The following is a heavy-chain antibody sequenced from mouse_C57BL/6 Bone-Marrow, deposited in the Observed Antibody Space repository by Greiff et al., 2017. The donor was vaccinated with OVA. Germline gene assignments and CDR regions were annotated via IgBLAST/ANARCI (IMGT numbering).Heavy chain of an antibody. Sequence: EVQVVESGGGLVKPGGSLTLSCAASGFTFSDYGMHWVRQAPEKGLEWVAYISSGSSTIYYADTVKGRFTISRDNAKNTLFLQMTSLRSEDTAMYYCARTGLLFSFAYWGQGTLVTVSA. D-gene: IGHD2-3*01. CDR2: ISSGSSTI. CDR3: ARTGLLFSFAY. CDR1: GFTFSDYG. J-gene: IGHJ3*01. V-gene: IGHV5-17*01.